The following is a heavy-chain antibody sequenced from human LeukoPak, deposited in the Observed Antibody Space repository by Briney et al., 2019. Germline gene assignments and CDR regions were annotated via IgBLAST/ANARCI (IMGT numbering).Heavy chain of an antibody. J-gene: IGHJ4*02. CDR3: TTVFAGGIYYFDY. CDR1: GFTFSNAW. V-gene: IGHV3-15*07. Sequence: RGSLRLSCAASGFTFSNAWMNWVRRAPGKGLEWVGRIKSRTDGGTTDYAAPVKGRFTISRDDSKNTLCLQMNSLKTEDTAVYYCTTVFAGGIYYFDYWGQGTLVTVSS. CDR2: IKSRTDGGTT. D-gene: IGHD2-21*01.